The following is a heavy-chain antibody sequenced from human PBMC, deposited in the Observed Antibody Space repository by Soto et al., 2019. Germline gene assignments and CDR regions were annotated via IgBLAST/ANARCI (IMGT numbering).Heavy chain of an antibody. V-gene: IGHV4-34*01. CDR3: ASESPYCSGGSCYGSAFDI. Sequence: SETLSLTCAFXGXXXXGXXXSLVRPXRGTGLEWIGEINHSGSTNYNPSLKSRVTISVDTSKNQFSLKLSSVTAADTAVYYCASESPYCSGGSCYGSAFDIWGQGTMVTVSS. D-gene: IGHD2-15*01. CDR1: GXXXXGXX. CDR2: INHSGST. J-gene: IGHJ3*02.